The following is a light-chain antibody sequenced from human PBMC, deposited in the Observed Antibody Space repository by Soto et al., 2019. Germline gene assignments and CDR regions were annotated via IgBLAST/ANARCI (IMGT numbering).Light chain of an antibody. Sequence: QPVLTQSPSASASLGASVKLTCTLRSGHSSYAIAWHQKQPGKGPRYLMDLNNDGSHTKGDGIPDRLSGSSSGADRYLIISSLQSEDEAEYYCQTWGTGFQFFGGGTKLNVL. CDR2: LNNDGSH. CDR1: SGHSSYA. V-gene: IGLV4-69*01. J-gene: IGLJ2*01. CDR3: QTWGTGFQF.